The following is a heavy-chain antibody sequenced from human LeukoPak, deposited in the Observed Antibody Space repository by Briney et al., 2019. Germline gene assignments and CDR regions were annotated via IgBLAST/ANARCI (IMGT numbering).Heavy chain of an antibody. CDR3: AKVFDVVVVVAINY. CDR1: GFTFSSYG. Sequence: GGSLRLSCAASGFTFSSYGMHWVRQAPGKGLEWVAFIRYDGSNKYYADSVKGRFTISRDNSKNTLYLQMNSLRAEDTAVYYCAKVFDVVVVVAINYWGQGTLVTVSS. J-gene: IGHJ4*02. CDR2: IRYDGSNK. V-gene: IGHV3-30*02. D-gene: IGHD2-15*01.